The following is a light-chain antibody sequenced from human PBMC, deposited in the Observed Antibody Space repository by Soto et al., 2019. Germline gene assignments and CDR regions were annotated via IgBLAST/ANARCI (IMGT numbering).Light chain of an antibody. CDR3: QQHDSYPLT. V-gene: IGKV1-5*01. CDR1: QNIRSR. CDR2: DAS. J-gene: IGKJ4*01. Sequence: DFQITQSPSTLSASVGDRVTITCRASQNIRSRLAWFQQKPGKAPKLLIYDASSLESGVPQRFSGSGSGTEFTLTISSLQTDDFASYYCQQHDSYPLTFGGGTKVDIK.